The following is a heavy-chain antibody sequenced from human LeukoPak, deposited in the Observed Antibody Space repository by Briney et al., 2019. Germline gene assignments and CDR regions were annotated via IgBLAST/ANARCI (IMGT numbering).Heavy chain of an antibody. Sequence: SETLSLTCTVSGGSISSSSYYWGWIRQPPGKGLEWIGYIYYSGSTNYNPSLKSRVTISVDTSKNQFSLKLSSVTAADTAVYYCARQTSSSWYGGGWFDPWGQGTLVTVSS. CDR3: ARQTSSSWYGGGWFDP. D-gene: IGHD6-13*01. V-gene: IGHV4-61*05. J-gene: IGHJ5*02. CDR2: IYYSGST. CDR1: GGSISSSSYY.